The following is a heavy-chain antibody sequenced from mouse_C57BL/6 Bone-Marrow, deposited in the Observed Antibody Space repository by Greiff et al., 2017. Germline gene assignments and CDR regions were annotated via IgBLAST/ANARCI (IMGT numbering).Heavy chain of an antibody. V-gene: IGHV1-59*01. CDR2: IDPSDSYT. Sequence: QVQLQQPGAELVRPGTSVKLSCKASGYTFTSYWMHWVKQRPGQGLEGIGVIDPSDSYTNYNQKFKGQATLTVDTSSSTAYMQRSSLTSEDSAVYYCARLDYFDYWGQGTTLTVSS. CDR1: GYTFTSYW. J-gene: IGHJ2*01. CDR3: ARLDYFDY.